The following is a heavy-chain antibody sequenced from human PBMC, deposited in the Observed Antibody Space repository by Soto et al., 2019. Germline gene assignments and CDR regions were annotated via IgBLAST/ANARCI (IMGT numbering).Heavy chain of an antibody. CDR1: GFTFSEYY. D-gene: IGHD7-27*01. V-gene: IGHV3-11*01. J-gene: IGHJ6*01. Sequence: GGSLRLSCAASGFTFSEYYMSWIRQAPGKGLEWVSYISSSVGTIYYADSVKGRFTISRGNAKNSLYLQMNGLRGEDTAVYYCARGSLGNFYYGMDVWGQGTTVTVSS. CDR2: ISSSVGTI. CDR3: ARGSLGNFYYGMDV.